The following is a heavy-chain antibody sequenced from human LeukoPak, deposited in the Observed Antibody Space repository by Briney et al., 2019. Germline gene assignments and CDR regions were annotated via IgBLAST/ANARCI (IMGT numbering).Heavy chain of an antibody. CDR2: INHSGST. CDR3: ARRGRIAAARSRFDP. Sequence: SETLSLTCAVYGGSFSGYYWSWIRQPPGKGLEWIGEINHSGSTNYNPSLKSRVTISVDTSKNQFSLKLSSVTAADTAVYYCARRGRIAAARSRFDPWGQGTLVTVSS. D-gene: IGHD6-13*01. J-gene: IGHJ5*02. V-gene: IGHV4-34*01. CDR1: GGSFSGYY.